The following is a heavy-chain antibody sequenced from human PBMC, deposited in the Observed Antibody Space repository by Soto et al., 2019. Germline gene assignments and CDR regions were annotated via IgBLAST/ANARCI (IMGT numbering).Heavy chain of an antibody. CDR1: GFTFSNYV. CDR3: VKVGILAVAVHYFDS. D-gene: IGHD6-19*01. V-gene: IGHV3-20*04. CDR2: IINNGANT. Sequence: GGSLRLSCAASGFTFSNYVMHWVRQAPGKGLEYVSGIINNGANTGYADSVKGRFTISRDNAKKSLYLQMDSLRDEDMAFYYCVKVGILAVAVHYFDSWGQGTLVTVSS. J-gene: IGHJ4*02.